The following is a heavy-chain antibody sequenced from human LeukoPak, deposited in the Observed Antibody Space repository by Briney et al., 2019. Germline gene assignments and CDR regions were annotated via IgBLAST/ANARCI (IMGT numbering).Heavy chain of an antibody. CDR2: IYSGGST. D-gene: IGHD3-22*01. Sequence: PEGSLRLSCAASGLTVSTNYMNWVRQAPGKGLEWVSVIYSGGSTYYADSVKGRFTISRDNSKNTLYLQMNSLRAEDTAVYYCAKDSDSSGLDYWGQGTLVTVSS. J-gene: IGHJ4*02. CDR3: AKDSDSSGLDY. V-gene: IGHV3-66*01. CDR1: GLTVSTNY.